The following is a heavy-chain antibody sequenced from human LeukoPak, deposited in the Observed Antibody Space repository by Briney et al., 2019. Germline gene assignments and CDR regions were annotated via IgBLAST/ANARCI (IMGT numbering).Heavy chain of an antibody. Sequence: GGSLRLSCAASGFTVSSNYMSWVRQAPGKGLEWVSVIYSGGSTYYADSVKGRFTISRDNSRNTLYLQMNSLRAEDTAVYYCASEDYDHFDYWGQGTLVTVSS. CDR1: GFTVSSNY. CDR3: ASEDYDHFDY. V-gene: IGHV3-66*01. D-gene: IGHD4-17*01. CDR2: IYSGGST. J-gene: IGHJ4*02.